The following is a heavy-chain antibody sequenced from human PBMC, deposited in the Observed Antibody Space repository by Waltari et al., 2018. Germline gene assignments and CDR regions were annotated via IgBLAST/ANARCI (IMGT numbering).Heavy chain of an antibody. V-gene: IGHV4-34*01. D-gene: IGHD1-26*01. J-gene: IGHJ5*02. CDR3: ARADRGPRFTSGSSATPDWGP. CDR2: INHSGST. Sequence: QVQLQQWGAGLLKPSETLSLTCAVYGGSFSGFYWNWIRQPPGKGLEWIGEINHSGSTNYNPSSKSRVTIALETSRNHFALKRSSVTAAETAVYYCARADRGPRFTSGSSATPDWGPWGQGTLVTVSS. CDR1: GGSFSGFY.